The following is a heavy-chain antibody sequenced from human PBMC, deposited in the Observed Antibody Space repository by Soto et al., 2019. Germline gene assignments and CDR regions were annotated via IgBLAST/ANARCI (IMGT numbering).Heavy chain of an antibody. Sequence: PSETLSLTCSISGGSISSGGYYWSWVRPRPGKGLEWIGYVYFSENTYYNPSLKSRVTISVGTSKSQFSLRLSSVTAADAAVYYCARQITMARGIDFWGPGISVTVSS. CDR2: VYFSENT. V-gene: IGHV4-31*03. CDR1: GGSISSGGYY. CDR3: ARQITMARGIDF. D-gene: IGHD3-10*01. J-gene: IGHJ4*02.